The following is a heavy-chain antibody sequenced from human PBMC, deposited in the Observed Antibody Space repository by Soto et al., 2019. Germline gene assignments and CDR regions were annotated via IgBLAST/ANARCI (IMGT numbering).Heavy chain of an antibody. D-gene: IGHD2-15*01. V-gene: IGHV3-33*01. CDR2: IWFDGSNK. Sequence: GGSLRLSCAASGFTFSSYGMHWVRQAPGKGLDWVAVIWFDGSNKYYADSVKGRFTISRDNSKNTLYLQMNSLRAEDTALYYCARAVGPFDYWGHGTLVTVSS. J-gene: IGHJ4*01. CDR1: GFTFSSYG. CDR3: ARAVGPFDY.